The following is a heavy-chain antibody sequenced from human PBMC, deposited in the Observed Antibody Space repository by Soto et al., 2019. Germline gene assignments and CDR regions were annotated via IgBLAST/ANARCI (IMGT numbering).Heavy chain of an antibody. D-gene: IGHD3-16*01. CDR1: GFTFSSYD. CDR2: IGTAGDT. CDR3: TRGADGFDY. J-gene: IGHJ4*02. Sequence: EVQLVESGGDLVQPGGSLRLSCAASGFTFSSYDFHWVRQATGKGLEWVSGIGTAGDTYYAGSVKGRFITSRENAKNSLYLQMNSLRAGDTAVYYCTRGADGFDYWGQGTLVTVSS. V-gene: IGHV3-13*01.